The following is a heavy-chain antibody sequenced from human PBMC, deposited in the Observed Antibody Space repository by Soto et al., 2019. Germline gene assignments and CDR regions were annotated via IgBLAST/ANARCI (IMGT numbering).Heavy chain of an antibody. CDR2: LIPIFGTP. D-gene: IGHD3-22*01. CDR1: VGTFSDYG. J-gene: IGHJ5*02. V-gene: IGHV1-69*01. Sequence: QVQLVQSGAEVKKPGSSVKVSYKASVGTFSDYGFHWVRQAPGQGLEWMGGLIPIFGTPNYAQKCQGRVTIIADESTSTVYMDLSSLTYEDTAMYYCARGWDNYDSSGLLTWFDPWGQGTLVTVSS. CDR3: ARGWDNYDSSGLLTWFDP.